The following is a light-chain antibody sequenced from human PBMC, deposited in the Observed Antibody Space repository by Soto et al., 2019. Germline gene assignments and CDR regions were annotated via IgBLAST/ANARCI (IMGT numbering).Light chain of an antibody. CDR1: QGISNY. Sequence: DIQMTQSPSSLSASVGDRVTITCRASQGISNYLAWYQQKPGKVPKLLIYAASTLQSGVPSRFSGSGSVTHLTHASSSMQPEDVAIYFCQMYNSAPRPFGHGTKVEIK. CDR3: QMYNSAPRP. CDR2: AAS. J-gene: IGKJ1*01. V-gene: IGKV1-27*01.